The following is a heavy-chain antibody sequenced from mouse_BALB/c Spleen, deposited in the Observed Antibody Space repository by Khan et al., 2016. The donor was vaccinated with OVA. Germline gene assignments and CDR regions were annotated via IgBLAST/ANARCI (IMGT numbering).Heavy chain of an antibody. CDR2: ISYSGST. CDR3: ARDGSRYNYAMDY. J-gene: IGHJ4*01. Sequence: VQLKESGPGLVKPSQSLSLTCTVTGYSITSDYAWNWIRQFPGNKLEWMGYISYSGSTNYNPALKSRISITRDTSKNQFFLQLNSVTTEDTATXYCARDGSRYNYAMDYWGQGTSVTVSS. V-gene: IGHV3-2*02. CDR1: GYSITSDYA. D-gene: IGHD2-3*01.